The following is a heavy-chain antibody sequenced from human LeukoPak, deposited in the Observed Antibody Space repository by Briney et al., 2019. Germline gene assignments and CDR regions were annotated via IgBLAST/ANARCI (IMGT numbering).Heavy chain of an antibody. CDR1: GYSFTTYW. D-gene: IGHD2-8*01. CDR3: ARFWQLIRSYFDY. J-gene: IGHJ4*02. Sequence: GESLKISCKGSGYSFTTYWIGWVRQMPGKGLEWMGIIYPGDSDTRYNPSFQGQVTISADKSINTAYLQWSSLEASDNAMYYCARFWQLIRSYFDYWGQGTLVAVSS. V-gene: IGHV5-51*01. CDR2: IYPGDSDT.